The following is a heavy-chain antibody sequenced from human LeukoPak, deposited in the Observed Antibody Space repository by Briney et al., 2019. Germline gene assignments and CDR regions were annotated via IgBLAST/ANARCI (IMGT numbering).Heavy chain of an antibody. V-gene: IGHV4-39*02. CDR3: ARDSRYNWNDGWFDP. Sequence: SETLSLTCTVSGGSISSSSYYWGWIRQPPGKGLEWIGSIYYSGSTYYNPSLKSRVTISVDTSKNQFSLKLSSVTAADTAVYYCARDSRYNWNDGWFDPWGQGTLVTVSS. D-gene: IGHD1-1*01. CDR2: IYYSGST. J-gene: IGHJ5*02. CDR1: GGSISSSSYY.